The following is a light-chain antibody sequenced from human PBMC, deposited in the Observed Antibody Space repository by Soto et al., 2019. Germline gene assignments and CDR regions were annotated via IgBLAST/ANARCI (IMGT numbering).Light chain of an antibody. CDR3: QQYNSWPPGT. Sequence: ELVRTQCEATLSVSPGERATLSCRASQSVYHHLAWYQQKPGQAPRLLIYGASTRATGIPARFSGSGSGTEFTLTISSLQPEDFAAYYCQQYNSWPPGTFGQGTKVDIK. J-gene: IGKJ1*01. V-gene: IGKV3-15*01. CDR2: GAS. CDR1: QSVYHH.